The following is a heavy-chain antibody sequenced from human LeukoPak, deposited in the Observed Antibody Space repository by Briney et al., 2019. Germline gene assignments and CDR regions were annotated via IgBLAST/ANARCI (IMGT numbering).Heavy chain of an antibody. D-gene: IGHD2-15*01. CDR3: ARWVGGYCNGSNCYGGCFDY. CDR2: IYYSGST. Sequence: RPSETLSLTCTVSGGSISSYYWSWIRQPPGKGLEWIGYIYYSGSTDYNPPLKSRVTISVDTSKNQFSLKLSSVTAADTAVYYCARWVGGYCNGSNCYGGCFDYWGQGSLVTVSS. J-gene: IGHJ4*02. V-gene: IGHV4-59*08. CDR1: GGSISSYY.